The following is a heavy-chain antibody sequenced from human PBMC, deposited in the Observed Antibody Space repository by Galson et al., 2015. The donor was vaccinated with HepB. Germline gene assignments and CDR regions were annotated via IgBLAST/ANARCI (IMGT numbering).Heavy chain of an antibody. V-gene: IGHV3-11*06. CDR2: ISSSSSYT. J-gene: IGHJ2*01. D-gene: IGHD3-10*01. CDR1: GFTFSDYY. Sequence: SLRLSCAASGFTFSDYYMSWIRQAPGKGLEWVSYISSSSSYTNYADSVKGRFTISRDNAKNSLYLQMNSLRAEDTAVYYCARTGVLWFGEHWYFDLWGRGTLVTVSS. CDR3: ARTGVLWFGEHWYFDL.